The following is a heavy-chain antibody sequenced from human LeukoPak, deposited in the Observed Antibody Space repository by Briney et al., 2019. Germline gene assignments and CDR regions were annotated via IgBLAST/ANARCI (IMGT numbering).Heavy chain of an antibody. CDR3: ARAPRYCSGGSCRS. J-gene: IGHJ4*02. Sequence: GGSLRLSCAASGFTFSSYWRSWVRQAPGKGLEWVANIKQDGSEKYYVDSVKGRFTISRDNAKNSLYLQMNSLRAEDTAVHYCARAPRYCSGGSCRSWGQGTLVTVSS. CDR1: GFTFSSYW. V-gene: IGHV3-7*01. CDR2: IKQDGSEK. D-gene: IGHD2-15*01.